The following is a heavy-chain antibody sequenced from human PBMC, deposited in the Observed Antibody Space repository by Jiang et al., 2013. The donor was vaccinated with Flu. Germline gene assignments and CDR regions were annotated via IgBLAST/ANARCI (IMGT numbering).Heavy chain of an antibody. D-gene: IGHD4-11*01. Sequence: AASGFTFSSYGMHWVRQAPGKGLEWVAIIWFDGSNKYYGDSVKGRFTISRDNAKDSLYLQMHSLRADDTAVYYCARDDFGNYFFDSWGPGTLVTVSS. V-gene: IGHV3-33*01. CDR1: GFTFSSYG. CDR2: IWFDGSNK. CDR3: ARDDFGNYFFDS. J-gene: IGHJ4*02.